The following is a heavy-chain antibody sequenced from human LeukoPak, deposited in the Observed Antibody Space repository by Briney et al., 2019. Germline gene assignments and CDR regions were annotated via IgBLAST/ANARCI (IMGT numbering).Heavy chain of an antibody. J-gene: IGHJ4*02. Sequence: GGSLRLSCAASGFTFTSYAMNWVRQAPGKGLEWVSGISGSGGSTYYADSVKGRFTISRDNAKNSLYLQMNSLRAEDTAVYYCARDEGYWGQGTLVTVSS. CDR1: GFTFTSYA. CDR3: ARDEGY. CDR2: ISGSGGST. V-gene: IGHV3-23*01.